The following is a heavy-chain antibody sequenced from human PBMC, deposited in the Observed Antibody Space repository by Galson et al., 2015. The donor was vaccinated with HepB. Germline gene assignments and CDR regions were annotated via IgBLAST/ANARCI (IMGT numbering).Heavy chain of an antibody. Sequence: PRLSCAASGFTFSSYAMHWVRQAPGKGLEWVAVISYDGSNKYYADSVKGRFTISRDNSKNTLYLQMNSLRAEDTAVYYCARAPGGTSHIAVAGGFDYWGQGTLVTVSS. CDR1: GFTFSSYA. V-gene: IGHV3-30*04. CDR3: ARAPGGTSHIAVAGGFDY. J-gene: IGHJ4*02. CDR2: ISYDGSNK. D-gene: IGHD6-19*01.